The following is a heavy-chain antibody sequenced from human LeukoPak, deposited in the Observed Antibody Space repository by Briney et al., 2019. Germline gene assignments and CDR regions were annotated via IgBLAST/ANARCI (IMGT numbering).Heavy chain of an antibody. CDR3: ARAVSPIVNWFDL. J-gene: IGHJ5*02. Sequence: GASVKVSCKSSGYTFAGYYMHWVRQAPGQGLEWMGWINPNSGDTNNAQKFQGRVTMTSDTSISTAYMELTRLRSDDTAVYYCARAVSPIVNWFDLWGQGTLVTVSS. CDR2: INPNSGDT. D-gene: IGHD3-16*02. CDR1: GYTFAGYY. V-gene: IGHV1-2*02.